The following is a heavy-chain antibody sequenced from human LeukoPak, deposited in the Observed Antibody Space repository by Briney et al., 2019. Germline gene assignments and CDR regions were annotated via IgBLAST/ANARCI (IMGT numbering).Heavy chain of an antibody. CDR1: GGSFSGYY. CDR2: INHSGST. J-gene: IGHJ6*02. Sequence: SETLSLTCAVYGGSFSGYYWSWLRQPPGKGLEWMGEINHSGSTNYNPSLKSRVTISVDTSKNQFSLKLSSVTAADTAVYYCARGRRVTMVRGVRYYGMDVWGQGTTVTVSS. V-gene: IGHV4-34*01. D-gene: IGHD3-10*01. CDR3: ARGRRVTMVRGVRYYGMDV.